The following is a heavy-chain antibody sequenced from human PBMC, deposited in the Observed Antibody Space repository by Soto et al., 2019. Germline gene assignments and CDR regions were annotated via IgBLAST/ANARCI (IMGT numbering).Heavy chain of an antibody. V-gene: IGHV3-30-3*01. CDR2: ISYDGSNK. CDR3: ARDGLATGRFDP. Sequence: QVQLVESGGGVVHPGRSLRLSCAASGFTFSSYAMHWVRQAPGKGLEWVAVISYDGSNKYYADSVKGRFTISRDNSKNTLYLQMNSLRAEDTAVYYCARDGLATGRFDPWGQGTLVTVSS. CDR1: GFTFSSYA. J-gene: IGHJ5*02.